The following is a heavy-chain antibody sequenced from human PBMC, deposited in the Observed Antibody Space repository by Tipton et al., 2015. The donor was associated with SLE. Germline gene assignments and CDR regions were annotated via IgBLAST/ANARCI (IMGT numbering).Heavy chain of an antibody. CDR2: INHSGST. V-gene: IGHV4-34*01. CDR3: ARQGPLWYYYYYMGV. D-gene: IGHD3-10*01. J-gene: IGHJ6*03. CDR1: GGSFSGYY. Sequence: GLVKPSETLSLTCAVYGGSFSGYYWSWIRQPPGKGLEWIGEINHSGSTNYNPSLKSRVTISVDTSKNQFSLKLSSVTAADTAVYYCARQGPLWYYYYYMGVWGKGTTVTVSS.